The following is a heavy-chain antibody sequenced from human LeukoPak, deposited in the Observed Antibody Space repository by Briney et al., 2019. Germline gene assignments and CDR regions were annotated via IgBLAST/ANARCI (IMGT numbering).Heavy chain of an antibody. CDR2: ISGSGDNT. CDR1: GFTFSSYA. Sequence: GRSLRLSCAASGFTFSSYAMSWVRQAPGKGLEWVSVISGSGDNTYYADSVKGRFTISRDNSKNTLYLQMNSLRVEDTAVYYCAKSVVGINLPSDSWGQGTLVTVSS. J-gene: IGHJ4*02. CDR3: AKSVVGINLPSDS. D-gene: IGHD1-26*01. V-gene: IGHV3-23*01.